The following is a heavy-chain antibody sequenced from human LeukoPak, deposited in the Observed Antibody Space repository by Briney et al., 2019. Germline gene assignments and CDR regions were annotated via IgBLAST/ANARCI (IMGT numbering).Heavy chain of an antibody. CDR1: GYTFTSYY. CDR3: ARGIAVAGTSPVFDP. Sequence: ASVKVSCKASGYTFTSYYMHWGRQAPGQGLEWMGIINPSGGSTSYAQKFQGRVTMTRDTSTSTVYMELSSLRSEDTAVYYCARGIAVAGTSPVFDPWGQGTLVTVSS. D-gene: IGHD6-19*01. V-gene: IGHV1-46*01. CDR2: INPSGGST. J-gene: IGHJ5*02.